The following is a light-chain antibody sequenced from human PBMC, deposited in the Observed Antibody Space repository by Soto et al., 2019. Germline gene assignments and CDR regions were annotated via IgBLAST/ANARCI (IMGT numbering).Light chain of an antibody. Sequence: QSALTQPASVSGSPGQSITISCTGTSSDVGGYNYVSWYQQHPGKASKLMIYDVSNRPSGVSNRFSGSKSGNTASLTISGLQAEDEADYYCRSYTSSSTRVFGRGTQLTVL. CDR1: SSDVGGYNY. V-gene: IGLV2-14*01. J-gene: IGLJ2*01. CDR3: RSYTSSSTRV. CDR2: DVS.